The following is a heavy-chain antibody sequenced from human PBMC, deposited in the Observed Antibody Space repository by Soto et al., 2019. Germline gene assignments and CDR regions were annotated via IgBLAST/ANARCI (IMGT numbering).Heavy chain of an antibody. D-gene: IGHD2-2*01. Sequence: GGSLRLSCAASGFTFSNAWMSWVRQAPGKGLEWVGRIKSKTDGGTTDYVAPVKGRFTISRDDSKNTLYLQMNSLKTEDTAVYYCTTDFDCSSTSCYPRYYYYYMDVWGKGTTVTVSS. CDR3: TTDFDCSSTSCYPRYYYYYMDV. CDR1: GFTFSNAW. CDR2: IKSKTDGGTT. V-gene: IGHV3-15*01. J-gene: IGHJ6*03.